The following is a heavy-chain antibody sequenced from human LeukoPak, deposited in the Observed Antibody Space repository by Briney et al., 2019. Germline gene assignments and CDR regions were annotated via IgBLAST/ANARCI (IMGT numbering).Heavy chain of an antibody. CDR2: INPNSGGT. CDR1: GYTFTGYY. Sequence: ASVKVSCKASGYTFTGYYMHWVRQAPGQGLEWMGWINPNSGGTNYAQKFQGRVTMTRDTSISTAYMELSRLRSDDTAVYYCARDGDSSGYYARNWFDPWGQGTLVTVFS. CDR3: ARDGDSSGYYARNWFDP. J-gene: IGHJ5*02. D-gene: IGHD3-22*01. V-gene: IGHV1-2*02.